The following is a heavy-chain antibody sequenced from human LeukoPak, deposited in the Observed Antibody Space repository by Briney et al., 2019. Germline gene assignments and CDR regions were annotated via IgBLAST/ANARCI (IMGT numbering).Heavy chain of an antibody. CDR3: VPYNWNYALNY. CDR2: INGDGSTT. V-gene: IGHV3-74*01. CDR1: GVTFSTYW. Sequence: PGGSLRLSCAASGVTFSTYWMHWVRQAPGKGLVWVSRINGDGSTTTYADSVKGRFTISRDNAKNTLYLQMNSLRAEDTAVYYCVPYNWNYALNYWGQGTLVAVSS. D-gene: IGHD1-7*01. J-gene: IGHJ4*02.